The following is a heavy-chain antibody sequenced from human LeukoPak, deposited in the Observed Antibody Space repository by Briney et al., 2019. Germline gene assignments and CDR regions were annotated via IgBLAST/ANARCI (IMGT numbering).Heavy chain of an antibody. CDR3: ARVFPQYYYHDSDYIGVDY. J-gene: IGHJ4*02. D-gene: IGHD3-22*01. CDR1: GFTFSNYG. Sequence: PGGSLRLSCAASGFTFSNYGMHWVRQAPGKGLEWVALISFDGSQKYYADSVKGRFTISRDNSKSTVYLQMNSLRVEDAAVYYCARVFPQYYYHDSDYIGVDYWGQGTLVTVSS. CDR2: ISFDGSQK. V-gene: IGHV3-30*02.